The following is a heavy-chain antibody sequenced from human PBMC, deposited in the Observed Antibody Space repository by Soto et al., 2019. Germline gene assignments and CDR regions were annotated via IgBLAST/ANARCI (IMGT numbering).Heavy chain of an antibody. CDR3: ARGVFSMWSRRLFDY. J-gene: IGHJ4*02. CDR2: NNVGNGSI. D-gene: IGHD3-3*01. V-gene: IGHV1-3*01. CDR1: GYTFRTYA. Sequence: XSVKVPRQDSGYTFRTYAKHWVRQAPLQRLECMGWNNVGNGSIRYSQKSQARVTITRDASATITYMEINSLLFEDTAVYYCARGVFSMWSRRLFDYWGPGTLVTVSS.